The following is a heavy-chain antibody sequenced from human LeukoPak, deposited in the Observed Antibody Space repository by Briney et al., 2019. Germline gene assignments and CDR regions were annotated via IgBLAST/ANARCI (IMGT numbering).Heavy chain of an antibody. CDR3: AKASWVSNVDAVL. V-gene: IGHV3-23*01. J-gene: IGHJ4*02. D-gene: IGHD3-16*01. CDR2: LRGDGET. Sequence: GGSLRLSCAASGFIFRNYAMSWVRQGPARGLEWVSSLRGDGETFYADSVKGRFTLSRDDSRNTVYLQLNNLRVEDTAIYYCAKASWVSNVDAVLWGQGTLVTVSS. CDR1: GFIFRNYA.